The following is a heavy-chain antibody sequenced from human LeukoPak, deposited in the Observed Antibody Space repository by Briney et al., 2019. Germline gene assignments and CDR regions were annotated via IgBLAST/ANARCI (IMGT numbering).Heavy chain of an antibody. CDR3: AKDGGLGVSAHWGDS. J-gene: IGHJ4*02. Sequence: PGTSLRLSCAVSGFTISSHGMHWVRQAPGKGPEWVAMIAYHGNTEYYGDSVKGRFTISRDNSKNTLYLQMNSLRAEDTGVYYCAKDGGLGVSAHWGDSWGRGTLVTVSS. D-gene: IGHD7-27*01. CDR2: IAYHGNTE. V-gene: IGHV3-30*18. CDR1: GFTISSHG.